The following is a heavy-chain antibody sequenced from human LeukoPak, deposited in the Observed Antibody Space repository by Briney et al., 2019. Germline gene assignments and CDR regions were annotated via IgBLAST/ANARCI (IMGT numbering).Heavy chain of an antibody. D-gene: IGHD4-17*01. V-gene: IGHV4-61*01. Sequence: SETLSLTCTVSGGSVSSGSYYWSWIRQPPGKGLEWIGYIYYSGSTNYNPSLKSRVTISVDTSKNQLSLKLSSVTAADTAVYYCARDGDYGGPYYFDYWGQGTLVTVSS. J-gene: IGHJ4*02. CDR2: IYYSGST. CDR3: ARDGDYGGPYYFDY. CDR1: GGSVSSGSYY.